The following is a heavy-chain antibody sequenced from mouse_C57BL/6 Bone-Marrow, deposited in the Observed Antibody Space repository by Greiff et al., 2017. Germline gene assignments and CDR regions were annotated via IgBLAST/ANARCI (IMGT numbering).Heavy chain of an antibody. Sequence: VKLMESGAELAKPGASVKMSCKASGYTFTSYWMHWVKQRPGQGLEWIGYINPSTGYTEYNQKFKDKATLTADKSSSTAYMQLSSLTSEDSAVYDCARDYYGSSYVFDYWGQGTTLTVSS. D-gene: IGHD1-1*01. CDR2: INPSTGYT. V-gene: IGHV1-7*01. CDR3: ARDYYGSSYVFDY. J-gene: IGHJ2*01. CDR1: GYTFTSYW.